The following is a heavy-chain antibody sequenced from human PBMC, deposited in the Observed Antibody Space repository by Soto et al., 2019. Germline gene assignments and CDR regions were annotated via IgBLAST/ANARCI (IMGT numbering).Heavy chain of an antibody. CDR3: ARRAGVMVPFDY. CDR2: IYPSDSDS. V-gene: IGHV5-51*01. D-gene: IGHD3-16*01. J-gene: IGHJ4*02. CDR1: GYTFTTYC. Sequence: PGESLKSSCKGSGYTFTTYCVGWVRQRPWEGLEWMGIIYPSDSDSRYSPSFQGHVTFSVDKSFNTAYLEWSSLKASDTAVYYCARRAGVMVPFDYWGQGTLVTVSS.